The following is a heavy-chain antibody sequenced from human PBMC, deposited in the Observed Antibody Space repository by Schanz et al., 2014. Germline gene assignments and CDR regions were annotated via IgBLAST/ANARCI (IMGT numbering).Heavy chain of an antibody. J-gene: IGHJ4*02. D-gene: IGHD3-10*01. CDR1: GFTFSSYA. CDR3: AKDPRGDKNDRAYYFDY. V-gene: IGHV3-23*04. Sequence: EVQVVESGGGLVQPGGSLRLSCTASGFTFSSYAMSWVRQAPGKGLEWVSSISSGGNPYYANSVKGRFGISRDNSENTLYLQMSSLRVEDTAVYYCAKDPRGDKNDRAYYFDYWGQGTLVSVSS. CDR2: ISSGGNP.